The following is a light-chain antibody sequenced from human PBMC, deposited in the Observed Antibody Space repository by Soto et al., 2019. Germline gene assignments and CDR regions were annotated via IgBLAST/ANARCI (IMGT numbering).Light chain of an antibody. V-gene: IGLV2-14*03. CDR1: SSDVGGYNS. CDR2: NVS. CDR3: SSYTTSSTYV. J-gene: IGLJ1*01. Sequence: QSVLTQPASVSGSPGQSITISCTGTSSDVGGYNSVSWYQHHPGKAPKLMIYNVSNRPSGVSSRFSGSKSGNTASLTISGLQAEDEADYYCSSYTTSSTYVFATGTKLTV.